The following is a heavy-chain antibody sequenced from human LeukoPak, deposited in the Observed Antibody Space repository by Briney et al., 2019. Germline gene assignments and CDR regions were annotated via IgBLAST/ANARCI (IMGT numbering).Heavy chain of an antibody. CDR2: IYPGDSDT. Sequence: GESLKISCKGSGYSFTSYWIGWVRQMPGKGLEWMGIIYPGDSDTTYSPPFQGQVTISADKSISTAYLQWSSLKASDTAMYYCARHPSGYCSGGSCYLGWFDPWGQGTLVTVSS. CDR1: GYSFTSYW. V-gene: IGHV5-51*01. CDR3: ARHPSGYCSGGSCYLGWFDP. J-gene: IGHJ5*02. D-gene: IGHD2-15*01.